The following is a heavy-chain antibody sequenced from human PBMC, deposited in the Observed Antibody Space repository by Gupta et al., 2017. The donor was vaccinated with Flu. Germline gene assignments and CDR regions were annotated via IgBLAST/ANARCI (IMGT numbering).Heavy chain of an antibody. D-gene: IGHD5-18*01. CDR1: GGSISSGGYY. Sequence: QVQLQESGPGLVKPSQTLSLTCTVSGGSISSGGYYWSWIRQHPGKGLEWIGYIYYSGSTYYNPSLKSRVTISVDTSKNQFSLKLSSVTAADTAVYYCARSHAFAVDTAMVRRWFDPWGQGTLVTVSS. V-gene: IGHV4-31*03. CDR2: IYYSGST. CDR3: ARSHAFAVDTAMVRRWFDP. J-gene: IGHJ5*02.